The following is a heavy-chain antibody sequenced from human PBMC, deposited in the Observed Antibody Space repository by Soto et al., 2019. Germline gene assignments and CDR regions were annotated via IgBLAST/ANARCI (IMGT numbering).Heavy chain of an antibody. CDR1: GGSIITSSYY. D-gene: IGHD4-17*01. CDR3: ARHNIYDYGDYQRQVFDY. V-gene: IGHV4-39*01. CDR2: MFYSGGT. Sequence: SETLSLTCTVSGGSIITSSYYWGWIRQPPGKGLEWIGSMFYSGGTYDNPSLKSRVTTSVDTSKSQFSLKLASVTAADTAVYYCARHNIYDYGDYQRQVFDYWGQGTLVTVSS. J-gene: IGHJ4*02.